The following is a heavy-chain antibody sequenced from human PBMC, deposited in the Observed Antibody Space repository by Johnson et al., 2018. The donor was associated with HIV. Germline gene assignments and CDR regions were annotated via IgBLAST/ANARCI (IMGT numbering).Heavy chain of an antibody. V-gene: IGHV3-30*04. CDR1: GFTFSRNA. CDR3: AKVGLYSGYEYDAFDI. D-gene: IGHD5-12*01. J-gene: IGHJ3*02. CDR2: ISFDGTNK. Sequence: QVQLVESGGGVVQPARSLGLSCSASGFTFSRNAMHWVRQPPGKGLEWVAVISFDGTNKHYGDSVRGRFTISRYNSKNTLYLQMNSLRAEDTAVYYCAKVGLYSGYEYDAFDIWGQGTMVTVSS.